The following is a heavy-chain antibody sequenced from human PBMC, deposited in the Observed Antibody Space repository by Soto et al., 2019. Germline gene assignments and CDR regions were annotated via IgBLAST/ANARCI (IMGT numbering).Heavy chain of an antibody. J-gene: IGHJ5*02. CDR2: IYYTGST. Sequence: SETLSLTCTVSGGSISSYSWIWIRQPPGKGLDWIGYIYYTGSTNYNPSLKSRVTISLDTSKNQFSLKLSSVTAADTAVYYCARVVAVAGNLDPWGQGTLVTVSS. V-gene: IGHV4-59*01. CDR3: ARVVAVAGNLDP. D-gene: IGHD6-19*01. CDR1: GGSISSYS.